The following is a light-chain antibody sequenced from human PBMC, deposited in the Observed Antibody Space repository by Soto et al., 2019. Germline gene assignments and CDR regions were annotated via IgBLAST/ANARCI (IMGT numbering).Light chain of an antibody. Sequence: QSVLTQPRSVSGSPGQSVTISCTGTSSDVGGFNYVSWYQQYPGKAPKLMMCDVSKRPSGVPDRFSGSKSGNTASLTISGLQAEDEADYYCCSYAGTYSDVLFGGGTKPTVL. CDR3: CSYAGTYSDVL. CDR1: SSDVGGFNY. V-gene: IGLV2-11*02. J-gene: IGLJ2*01. CDR2: DVS.